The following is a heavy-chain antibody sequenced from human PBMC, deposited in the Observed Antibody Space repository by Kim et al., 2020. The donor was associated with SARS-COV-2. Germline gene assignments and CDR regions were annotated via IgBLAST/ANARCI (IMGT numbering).Heavy chain of an antibody. Sequence: SETLSLTCTVSGGSISSYYWSWIRQPPGKGLEWIGYIYYSGSTNYNPSLKSRVTISVDTSKNQFSLKLSSVTAADTAVYYCARESRSRDGYGMDVWGQGTTVTVSS. J-gene: IGHJ6*02. CDR1: GGSISSYY. CDR2: IYYSGST. V-gene: IGHV4-59*01. CDR3: ARESRSRDGYGMDV.